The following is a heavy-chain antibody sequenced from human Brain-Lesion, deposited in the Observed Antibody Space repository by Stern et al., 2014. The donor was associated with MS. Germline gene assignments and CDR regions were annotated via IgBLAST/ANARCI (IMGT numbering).Heavy chain of an antibody. V-gene: IGHV1-2*02. CDR3: ARDQRGITIFGVVTDYYYLGMDV. CDR1: GYIFTGYY. CDR2: INPNTGGA. D-gene: IGHD3-3*01. J-gene: IGHJ6*02. Sequence: VKLGESGAEVKKPGASVKVSCKTSGYIFTGYYIHWVRQAPGQGLAWMAWINPNTGGAKYAQKFQGRVTMSRDTSISTAYVELSSLTSDDTAVYYCARDQRGITIFGVVTDYYYLGMDVWGQGTTVTVSS.